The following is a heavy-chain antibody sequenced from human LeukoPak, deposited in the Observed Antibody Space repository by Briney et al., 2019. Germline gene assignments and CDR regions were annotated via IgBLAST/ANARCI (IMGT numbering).Heavy chain of an antibody. CDR1: GGTFSSFA. Sequence: SVKVSCKASGGTFSSFAITWVRQAPGQGLEWIGAIIPVFGTANYAQKFQGRVTLTADESTSTAYMELSSLRSEDTAVYYCAREDDSSGADFDYWAREPWSPSPQ. V-gene: IGHV1-69*13. D-gene: IGHD3-22*01. CDR3: AREDDSSGADFDY. J-gene: IGHJ4*02. CDR2: IIPVFGTA.